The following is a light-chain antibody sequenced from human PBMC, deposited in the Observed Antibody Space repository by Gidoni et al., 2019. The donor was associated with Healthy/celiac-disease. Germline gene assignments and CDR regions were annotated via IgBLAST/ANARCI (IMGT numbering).Light chain of an antibody. CDR1: QSISSY. Sequence: IHLPQSPSSLSASVGDRVTITCRASQSISSYLNWYQQKPGKAPKLLIYAASSLQSGVPSRFSGSGSGTDFTLTISSLQPEDFATYYCQQSYSTLTFGPGTKVDIK. V-gene: IGKV1-39*01. CDR3: QQSYSTLT. J-gene: IGKJ3*01. CDR2: AAS.